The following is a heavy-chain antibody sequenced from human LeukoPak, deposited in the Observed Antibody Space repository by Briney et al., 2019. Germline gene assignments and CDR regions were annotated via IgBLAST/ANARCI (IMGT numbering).Heavy chain of an antibody. CDR1: GFTFRTYW. J-gene: IGHJ4*02. D-gene: IGHD6-13*01. Sequence: GGSLRLSCEGSGFTFRTYWMTWVRQAPGKGLEWVANIKQDGSEKYYVDSVKGRFTISRDNAQNSLYLQMNSLRAEDTAVYYCARPRDSGWSKTWDYWGQGTLVAVSS. CDR3: ARPRDSGWSKTWDY. CDR2: IKQDGSEK. V-gene: IGHV3-7*03.